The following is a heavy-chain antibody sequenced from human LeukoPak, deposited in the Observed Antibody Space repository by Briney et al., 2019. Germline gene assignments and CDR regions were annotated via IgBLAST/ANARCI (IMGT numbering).Heavy chain of an antibody. CDR1: GYTFTGYY. Sequence: GASVKVSCKASGYTFTGYYMHWVRQAPGQGLEWMGWINPNSGGTNYAQKFQGRVTVTRDTSISTAYMELSRLRSDDTAVYCCARPFPIVVVVAAPDYWGQGTLVTVSS. V-gene: IGHV1-2*02. J-gene: IGHJ4*02. CDR3: ARPFPIVVVVAAPDY. CDR2: INPNSGGT. D-gene: IGHD2-15*01.